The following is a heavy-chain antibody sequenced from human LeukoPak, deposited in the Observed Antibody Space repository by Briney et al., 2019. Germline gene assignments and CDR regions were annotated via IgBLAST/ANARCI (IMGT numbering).Heavy chain of an antibody. CDR3: AKDYLRWLQLSYAFDI. V-gene: IGHV3-30*18. CDR2: ISYDGGNK. CDR1: GFTFSSYG. J-gene: IGHJ3*02. D-gene: IGHD5-24*01. Sequence: GRSLRLSCAASGFTFSSYGMHWVRQAPGKGLEWVAVISYDGGNKYYADSVKGRFTISRDNSKNTLYPQMNSLRAEDTAVYYCAKDYLRWLQLSYAFDIWGQGTMVTVSS.